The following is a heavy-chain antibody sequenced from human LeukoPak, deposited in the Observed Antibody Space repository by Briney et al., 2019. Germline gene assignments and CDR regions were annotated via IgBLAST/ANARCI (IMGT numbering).Heavy chain of an antibody. V-gene: IGHV3-23*01. CDR3: AKEVGGYTTFDY. CDR1: GFTFTAYA. J-gene: IGHJ4*02. Sequence: GGSLRLSCAASGFTFTAYAMCWVRQAPGKGLEWVSAISGSGGGTYYADSVKGRFTISRDNSKNTVYLQMNSLRGEDTAVYYCAKEVGGYTTFDYWGQGTLVTVSS. CDR2: ISGSGGGT. D-gene: IGHD2-2*02.